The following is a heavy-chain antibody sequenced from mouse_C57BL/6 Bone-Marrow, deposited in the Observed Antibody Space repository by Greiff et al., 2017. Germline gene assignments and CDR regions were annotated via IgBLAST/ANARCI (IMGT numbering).Heavy chain of an antibody. Sequence: QVQLQQSGAELVRPGASVTLSCKASGYTFTDYEMHWVKQTPVHGLEWIGAIDPETGGTAYNQKFKGKAILTADKSSSTAYMELRSLTSEDSAVYYCTRSKLVFAYWGQGTTLTVSS. CDR1: GYTFTDYE. J-gene: IGHJ2*01. V-gene: IGHV1-15*01. CDR2: IDPETGGT. CDR3: TRSKLVFAY. D-gene: IGHD1-3*01.